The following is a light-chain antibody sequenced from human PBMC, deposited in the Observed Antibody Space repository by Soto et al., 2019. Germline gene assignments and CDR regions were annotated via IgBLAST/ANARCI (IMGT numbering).Light chain of an antibody. CDR1: QGVNSNS. V-gene: IGKV3-20*01. Sequence: IVFTQSPGPLSLSPGASATLSCRASQGVNSNSLAWYQQKTGQAPRLLIYGASIRATGIPDRFSASGSGTEFTLTINRLEPEDFAVYYCQLYGNSPPFTFGPGTKLDI. J-gene: IGKJ3*01. CDR2: GAS. CDR3: QLYGNSPPFT.